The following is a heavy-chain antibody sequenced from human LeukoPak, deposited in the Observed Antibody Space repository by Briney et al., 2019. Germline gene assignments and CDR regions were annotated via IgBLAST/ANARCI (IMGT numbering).Heavy chain of an antibody. J-gene: IGHJ6*03. Sequence: ASVKVSCKASGYIFSNYAITWVRQAPGQGLEWMGGIIPIFGTANYAQKFQGRVTITTDESTSTAYMELSSLRSEDTAVYYCASYDILTGYYTPPYYYYYMDVWGKGTTVTVSS. V-gene: IGHV1-69*05. D-gene: IGHD3-9*01. CDR3: ASYDILTGYYTPPYYYYYMDV. CDR2: IIPIFGTA. CDR1: GYIFSNYA.